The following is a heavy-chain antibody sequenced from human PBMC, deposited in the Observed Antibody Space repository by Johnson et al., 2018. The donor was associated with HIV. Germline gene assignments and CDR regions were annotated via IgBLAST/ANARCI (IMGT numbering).Heavy chain of an antibody. CDR3: ARDDRIVGASMGAFDI. J-gene: IGHJ3*02. D-gene: IGHD1-26*01. CDR1: RFTFSDYY. CDR2: ISSSGSTI. Sequence: QVQLVESGGGLVKPGGSLRLSCAASRFTFSDYYMSWIRQPPGKGLEWVSYISSSGSTIYYADSVKGRFTISRDNAKNSLYLQVNSLRVEDTAGYYCARDDRIVGASMGAFDIWGQGTMVTVSS. V-gene: IGHV3-11*04.